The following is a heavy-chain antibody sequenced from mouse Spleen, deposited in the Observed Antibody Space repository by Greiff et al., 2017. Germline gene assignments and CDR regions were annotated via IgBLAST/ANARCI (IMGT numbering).Heavy chain of an antibody. V-gene: IGHV5-4*02. CDR2: ISDGGSYT. J-gene: IGHJ1*01. Sequence: EVKVVESGGGLVKPGGSLKLSCAASGFTFSDYYMYWVRQTPEKRLEWVATISDGGSYTYYPDSVKGRFTISRDNAKNNLYLQMSSLKSEDTAMYYCARAYGNYDWYFDVWGAGTTVTVSS. D-gene: IGHD2-10*02. CDR3: ARAYGNYDWYFDV. CDR1: GFTFSDYY.